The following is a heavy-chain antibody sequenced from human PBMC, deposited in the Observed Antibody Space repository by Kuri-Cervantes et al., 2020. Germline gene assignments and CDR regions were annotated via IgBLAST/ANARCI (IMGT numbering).Heavy chain of an antibody. CDR3: ARVTREWELRYFDY. V-gene: IGHV3-30*03. D-gene: IGHD1-26*01. CDR2: ISYDGSNK. Sequence: GESLKISCAASGFTFSSYGMHWVRQAPGKGLEWVAVISYDGSNKYYADSVKGRFTISRDNAKNSLYLQMNSLRDEDTAVYYCARVTREWELRYFDYWGQGTLVTVSS. CDR1: GFTFSSYG. J-gene: IGHJ4*02.